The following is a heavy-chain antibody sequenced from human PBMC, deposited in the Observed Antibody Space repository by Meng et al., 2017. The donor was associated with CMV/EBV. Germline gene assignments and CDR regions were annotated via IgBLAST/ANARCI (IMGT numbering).Heavy chain of an antibody. J-gene: IGHJ4*02. CDR3: AIIGYKEWDY. D-gene: IGHD3-3*01. V-gene: IGHV4-39*07. CDR2: IYYSGST. Sequence: GSLRLSCTVSGGSISSSSYYWGWIRQPPGKGLEWIGSIYYSGSTYYNPYLKSRVTISVDTSKNQFSLKLSSVTAADTAVYYCAIIGYKEWDYWGQGTLVTVSS. CDR1: GGSISSSSYY.